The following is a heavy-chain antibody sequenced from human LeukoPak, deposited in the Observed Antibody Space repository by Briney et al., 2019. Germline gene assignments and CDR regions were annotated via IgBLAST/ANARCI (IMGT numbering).Heavy chain of an antibody. CDR1: GFTFSSYA. Sequence: GGSLRLSCAASGFTFSSYAMHWVRQAPGKGLEWVAVISYDGSNKYYADSVKGRFTISRDNSKNTLYLQMNSLRAEDTAVYYCASTDGEDYYDSSGPDYWGQGTLVTVSS. V-gene: IGHV3-30*04. D-gene: IGHD3-22*01. CDR3: ASTDGEDYYDSSGPDY. CDR2: ISYDGSNK. J-gene: IGHJ4*02.